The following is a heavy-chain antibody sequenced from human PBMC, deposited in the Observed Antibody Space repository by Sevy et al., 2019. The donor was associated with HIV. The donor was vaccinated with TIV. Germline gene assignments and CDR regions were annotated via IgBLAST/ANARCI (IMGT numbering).Heavy chain of an antibody. CDR3: ANSRGRYEGSSWLYYYYLMDV. CDR1: GFNVNSNY. V-gene: IGHV3-30*18. Sequence: GGSLRLSCAASGFNVNSNYMSWVRQAPGKGLEWVAIISNDGSDKQYADSVKGRFTISRDNSKDTLYLQMNSLRLEDTAVYYCANSRGRYEGSSWLYYYYLMDVWGQGATVTVSS. J-gene: IGHJ6*02. CDR2: ISNDGSDK. D-gene: IGHD6-13*01.